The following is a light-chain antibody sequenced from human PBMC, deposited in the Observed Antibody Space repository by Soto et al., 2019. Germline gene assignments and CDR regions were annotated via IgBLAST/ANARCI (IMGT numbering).Light chain of an antibody. CDR3: ISYTVYSTYV. J-gene: IGLJ1*01. CDR2: EVS. V-gene: IGLV2-14*01. CDR1: SSDVGTYNY. Sequence: QSVLTQPASVSGSPGQSITISCTGTSSDVGTYNYVSWYQQHPDTAPKLMIYEVSNQPSGVSNRFSGSKSGNTASLTISGLQPEDEADYFCISYTVYSTYVFGTGTKVTVL.